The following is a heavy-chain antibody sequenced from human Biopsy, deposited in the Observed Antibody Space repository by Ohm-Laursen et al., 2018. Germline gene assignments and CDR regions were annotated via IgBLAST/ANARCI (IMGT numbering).Heavy chain of an antibody. Sequence: GTLSLTWPVSGGSISRYYWSWIRQPPGKGLEWIGYIYYSGSTNYNPSLKSRVTISVDTSKNQFSLRLSSVTAADTAVYYCARHPTHRIQQIDYWGQGTLVTVSS. CDR1: GGSISRYY. D-gene: IGHD5-18*01. CDR3: ARHPTHRIQQIDY. CDR2: IYYSGST. V-gene: IGHV4-59*08. J-gene: IGHJ4*02.